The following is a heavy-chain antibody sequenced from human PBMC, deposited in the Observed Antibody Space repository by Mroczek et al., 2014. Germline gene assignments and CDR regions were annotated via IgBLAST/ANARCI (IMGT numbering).Heavy chain of an antibody. CDR3: ARDRKPTMGYYYYYYMDV. J-gene: IGHJ6*03. CDR2: ISYDGSNK. Sequence: QVQLVQSGGGVVQPGRSLRLSCAASGFTFSSYAMHWVRQAPGKGLEWVAVISYDGSNKYYADSVKGRFTISRDNSKNTLYLQMNSLRAEDTAVYYCARDRKPTMGYYYYYYMDVWGKGTTVTVSS. CDR1: GFTFSSYA. D-gene: IGHD3-10*01. V-gene: IGHV3-30-3*01.